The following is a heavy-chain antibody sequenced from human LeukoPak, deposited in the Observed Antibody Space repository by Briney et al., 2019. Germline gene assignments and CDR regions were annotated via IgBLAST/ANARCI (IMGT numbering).Heavy chain of an antibody. V-gene: IGHV3-30*02. CDR1: GFTFSIYG. CDR2: IRLDGSNK. J-gene: IGHJ4*02. Sequence: GGSLRLSCAASGFTFSIYGMHWVRQAPGKGLEWVAFIRLDGSNKDCADSVKGRFTISRDNSKNTLHLQMNSLRADDTAVYYCARFDYYDSSGVDYWGQGTLVTVSS. CDR3: ARFDYYDSSGVDY. D-gene: IGHD3-22*01.